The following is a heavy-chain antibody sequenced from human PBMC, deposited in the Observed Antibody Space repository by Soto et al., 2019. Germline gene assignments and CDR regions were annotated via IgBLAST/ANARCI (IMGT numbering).Heavy chain of an antibody. J-gene: IGHJ6*02. CDR1: GFTFSSYE. CDR3: ARGANYYGMDV. V-gene: IGHV3-48*03. CDR2: ISSSGSTI. Sequence: PGGPLRLAGAASGFTFSSYEMNWVRQAPGKGLEWVSYISSSGSTIYYADSVKGRFTISRDNAKNSLYLQMNSLRAEDTAVYYCARGANYYGMDVWGQGTTVTVSS.